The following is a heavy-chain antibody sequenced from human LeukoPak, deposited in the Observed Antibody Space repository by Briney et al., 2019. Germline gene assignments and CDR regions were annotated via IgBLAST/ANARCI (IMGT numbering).Heavy chain of an antibody. Sequence: SETLSLTCTVSGGSISSGGYYWIWIRQPPGKGLEWIGYIYHSGSTYYNPSLKSRVTISVDRSKNQFSLKLSSVTAADTAVYYCAREASDIVVVPAAIRSRYYYYYMDVWGKGTTVTVSS. V-gene: IGHV4-30-2*01. J-gene: IGHJ6*03. CDR3: AREASDIVVVPAAIRSRYYYYYMDV. CDR2: IYHSGST. CDR1: GGSISSGGYY. D-gene: IGHD2-2*02.